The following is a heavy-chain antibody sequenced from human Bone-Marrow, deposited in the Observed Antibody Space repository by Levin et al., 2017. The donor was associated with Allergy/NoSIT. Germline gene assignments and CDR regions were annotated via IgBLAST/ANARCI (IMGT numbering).Heavy chain of an antibody. Sequence: SETLSLTCTVSGGSISSGNYYWTWIRQHPETGLEWIGYIYYSGSTYYNPSLRSRVTISVDTSQNQFSLRLTSVTAAATAIYYCAWGLGGTGQPSYDNDFWGRGTLVTISS. D-gene: IGHD3-16*01. CDR2: IYYSGST. CDR1: GGSISSGNYY. V-gene: IGHV4-31*03. J-gene: IGHJ4*02. CDR3: AWGLGGTGQPSYDNDF.